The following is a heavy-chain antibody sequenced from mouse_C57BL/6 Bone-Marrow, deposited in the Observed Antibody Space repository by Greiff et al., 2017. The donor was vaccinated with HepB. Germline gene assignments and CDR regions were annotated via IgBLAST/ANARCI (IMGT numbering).Heavy chain of an antibody. D-gene: IGHD2-1*01. CDR2: ISDGGSYT. Sequence: EVQGVESGGGLVKPGGSLKLSCAASGFTFSSYAMSWVRQTPEKRLEWVATISDGGSYTYYPDNVKGRFTISRDNAKNNLYLQMSHLKSEDTAMYYCARDLLSAGWGTGTTVTVSS. J-gene: IGHJ1*03. V-gene: IGHV5-4*01. CDR1: GFTFSSYA. CDR3: ARDLLSAG.